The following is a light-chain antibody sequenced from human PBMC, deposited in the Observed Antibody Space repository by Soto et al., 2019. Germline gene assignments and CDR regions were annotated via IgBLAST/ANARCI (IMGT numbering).Light chain of an antibody. CDR3: QHYGSSPST. V-gene: IGKV3-20*01. J-gene: IGKJ1*01. Sequence: EIVLTRSPGTLSLSPGERATLSCRASQSVSSSYLAWFQQKPGQAPRLVIYGASSRATGIPDRFSGSGSGTDFTLTISRLEPEDFAVYYCQHYGSSPSTFGQGTKVEVK. CDR1: QSVSSSY. CDR2: GAS.